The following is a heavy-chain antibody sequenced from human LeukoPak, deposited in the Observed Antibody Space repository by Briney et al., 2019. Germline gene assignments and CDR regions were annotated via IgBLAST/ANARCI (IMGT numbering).Heavy chain of an antibody. CDR2: ISSSSNYI. CDR1: GVTFSSYT. V-gene: IGHV3-21*01. CDR3: ARDAPLPDF. Sequence: GGSLRLSCAAFGVTFSSYTMNWVRQAPGKGLEWVSSISSSSNYIYYADSVKGRFTISRDNAKNSLYLQMNSLRAEDTAVYYCARDAPLPDFWGQGTLVTVSS. J-gene: IGHJ4*02. D-gene: IGHD1-26*01.